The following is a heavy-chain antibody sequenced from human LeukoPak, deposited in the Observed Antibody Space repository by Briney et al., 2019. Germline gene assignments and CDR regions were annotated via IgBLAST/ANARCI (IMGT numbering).Heavy chain of an antibody. V-gene: IGHV1-69*06. J-gene: IGHJ4*02. CDR2: IIPIFGTA. Sequence: ASVKVSCKASGGTFSSYAISWVRQAPGQGLEWMGGIIPIFGTANYAQKFQGRVTITADKSTSTAYMELSSLRSEDTAVYYCARAGDCGGDCQDGPAFDYWGQGTLVTVSS. CDR3: ARAGDCGGDCQDGPAFDY. D-gene: IGHD2-21*02. CDR1: GGTFSSYA.